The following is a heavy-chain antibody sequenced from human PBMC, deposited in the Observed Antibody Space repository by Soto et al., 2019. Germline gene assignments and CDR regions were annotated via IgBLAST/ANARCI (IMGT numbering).Heavy chain of an antibody. Sequence: ASVKVSCKASGYTFTSYGISWVRQAPGQGLEWMGWISAYNGNTNYAQKLQGRVTMTTDTSTSTAYMELRSLRSDDTAVYYRARDQWCSSTSCYSYYGMDVWGQGTTVTVSS. CDR1: GYTFTSYG. J-gene: IGHJ6*02. D-gene: IGHD2-2*02. CDR3: ARDQWCSSTSCYSYYGMDV. V-gene: IGHV1-18*04. CDR2: ISAYNGNT.